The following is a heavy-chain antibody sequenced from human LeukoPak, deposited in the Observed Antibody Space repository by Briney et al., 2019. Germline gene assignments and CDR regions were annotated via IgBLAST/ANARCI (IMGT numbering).Heavy chain of an antibody. CDR3: ARNSPERAYSYGPLDNYFDY. CDR2: IKQDGSEK. J-gene: IGHJ4*02. CDR1: GFTFSSYW. V-gene: IGHV3-7*01. D-gene: IGHD5-18*01. Sequence: GGSLRLSCAASGFTFSSYWMSWVRQAPGKGLEWVANIKQDGSEKYYVDSVKGRFTISRDNAKNSLYLQMNSLRAEDTAVYYCARNSPERAYSYGPLDNYFDYWGQGTLVTVSS.